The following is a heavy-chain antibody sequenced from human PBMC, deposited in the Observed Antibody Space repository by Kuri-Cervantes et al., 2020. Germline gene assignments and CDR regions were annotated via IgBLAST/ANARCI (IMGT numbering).Heavy chain of an antibody. D-gene: IGHD6-13*01. V-gene: IGHV3-30-3*01. CDR2: ISYDGSNK. CDR3: ARGDSSSWYISYYYYGMDV. J-gene: IGHJ6*04. CDR1: GFTVSSNY. Sequence: GGSLRLSCAASGFTVSSNYMSWVRQAPGKGLEWVAVISYDGSNKYYADSVKGRFTISRDNSKNTLYLQMNSLRAEDTAVYYCARGDSSSWYISYYYYGMDVWGEGTTVTVSS.